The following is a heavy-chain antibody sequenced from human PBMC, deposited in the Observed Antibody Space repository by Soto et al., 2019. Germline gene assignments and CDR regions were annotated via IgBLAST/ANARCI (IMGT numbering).Heavy chain of an antibody. J-gene: IGHJ4*02. CDR2: ISYDGSDK. D-gene: IGHD3-16*01. V-gene: IGHV3-30*18. CDR3: AKVEDFGPFDY. CDR1: GFSFSKYA. Sequence: QVQLLESGGGVVQPGWSLRLSCAASGFSFSKYAIHWVRQAPGKGLEWVAVISYDGSDKYYADSVRGRFTLSRDNSKNTVYMQMDRLRPDDAAVYYCAKVEDFGPFDYWGQGTLVTVSS.